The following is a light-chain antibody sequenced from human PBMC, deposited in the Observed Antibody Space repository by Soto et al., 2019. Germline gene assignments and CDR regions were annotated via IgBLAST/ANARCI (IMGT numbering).Light chain of an antibody. CDR2: GAS. J-gene: IGKJ2*01. V-gene: IGKV3-20*01. CDR3: KQYGSSPYT. CDR1: QSVSSSY. Sequence: EIVLTQSPGTLSLSPGERATLSCRASQSVSSSYLAWYQQRPGQAPRLLIYGASSSATGIPDRFSGSGSGTDFTLTISRLGPEDFAVYYCKQYGSSPYTFGQGTKLEIK.